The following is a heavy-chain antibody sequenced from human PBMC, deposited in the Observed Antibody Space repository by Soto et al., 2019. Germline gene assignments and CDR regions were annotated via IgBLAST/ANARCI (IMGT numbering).Heavy chain of an antibody. CDR3: ARDKITGLFDY. CDR1: GGSFSGYY. D-gene: IGHD2-8*02. Sequence: SETLSLTCAVYGGSFSGYYWTWNRQPPGTGLEWIGEINHSGSTNYDPSLKGRVTISVDTSKNQFSLKLTSVTAADTAVYYCARDKITGLFDYWGQGTLVTVS. CDR2: INHSGST. V-gene: IGHV4-34*01. J-gene: IGHJ4*02.